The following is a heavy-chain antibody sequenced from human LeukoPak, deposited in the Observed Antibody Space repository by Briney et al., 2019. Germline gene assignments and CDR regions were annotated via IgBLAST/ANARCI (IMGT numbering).Heavy chain of an antibody. J-gene: IGHJ3*02. D-gene: IGHD4-17*01. Sequence: SETLSLTCAAYGWSFSGYYWSWIRQPPGKGLEWIGEINHGGSTNYNPSLKSRFTISVDTSKNHFSLKLSSVTAADAAVYYCASDYGDYGRAFDIWGQGTMVTVSS. CDR3: ASDYGDYGRAFDI. CDR2: INHGGST. V-gene: IGHV4-34*01. CDR1: GWSFSGYY.